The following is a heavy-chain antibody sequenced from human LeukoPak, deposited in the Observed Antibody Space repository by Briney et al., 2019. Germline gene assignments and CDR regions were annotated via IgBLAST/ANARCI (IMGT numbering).Heavy chain of an antibody. V-gene: IGHV3-30*02. CDR3: ARGGYSNYQYYYFDY. D-gene: IGHD4-11*01. CDR1: RFTFSAYG. CDR2: IRYDGNNQ. Sequence: GGSLRLSCAASRFTFSAYGMHWVRQAPGKGLEWVAFIRYDGNNQYYADSVKGRFTISRDISKNTLYLQMNSLRAEDTAVYYCARGGYSNYQYYYFDYWGQGTLVTVSS. J-gene: IGHJ4*02.